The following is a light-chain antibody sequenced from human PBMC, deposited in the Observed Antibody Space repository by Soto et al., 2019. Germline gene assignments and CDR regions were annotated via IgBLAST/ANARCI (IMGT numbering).Light chain of an antibody. J-gene: IGKJ1*01. Sequence: DIQMTQSPSSLSASVGDRVTITCRASQSISSYLNWYQQKPGKAPKLLIYGASSLQSGVPSRFSGSGSGTDFTLTISSLQPEDFATYYCQQSYSTFWTFGQGTKVEIK. CDR2: GAS. CDR3: QQSYSTFWT. CDR1: QSISSY. V-gene: IGKV1-39*01.